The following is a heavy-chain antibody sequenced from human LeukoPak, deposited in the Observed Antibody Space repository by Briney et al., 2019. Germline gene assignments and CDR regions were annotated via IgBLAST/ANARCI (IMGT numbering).Heavy chain of an antibody. CDR2: ISYDGSNK. V-gene: IGHV3-30-3*01. Sequence: PGGSLRLSCAASGFTFSSYAMHWVRQAPGKGLEWVAVISYDGSNKYYADSMKGRFTISRDNSKNTLYLQMNSLRAEDTAVYYCARDMGKYSSSSPAYWGQGTLVTVSS. J-gene: IGHJ4*02. CDR1: GFTFSSYA. CDR3: ARDMGKYSSSSPAY. D-gene: IGHD6-6*01.